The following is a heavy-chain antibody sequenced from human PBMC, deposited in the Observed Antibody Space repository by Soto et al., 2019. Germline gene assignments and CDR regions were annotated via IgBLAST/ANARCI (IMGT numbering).Heavy chain of an antibody. CDR1: GFTFGDYY. V-gene: IGHV3-11*01. CDR3: ARDAGSGDHDSGYHYAFDY. CDR2: FSNSGSTM. J-gene: IGHJ4*02. D-gene: IGHD3-22*01. Sequence: GGSLRLSCAASGFTFGDYYMSWIRQAPGKGLEWVSYFSNSGSTMFYADSVKGRFTISRDNAKNSVYLHMHSLRAEDTAVYYCARDAGSGDHDSGYHYAFDYWGQGTLVTVSS.